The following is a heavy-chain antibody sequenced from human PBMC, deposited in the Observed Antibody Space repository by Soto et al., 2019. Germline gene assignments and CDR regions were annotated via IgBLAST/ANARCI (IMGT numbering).Heavy chain of an antibody. D-gene: IGHD3-16*02. Sequence: QVQLVESGGGVVQPGRSLRLSCAASGFTFNSYGMHWVRQAPGKGLAWVAAISFDGNIQYYGDSVKGRFTISRDNSKNTLNLQMDSLRTEDTAVYYCATVSERSMITFGGVIAYWGQGTLVTVSS. J-gene: IGHJ4*02. V-gene: IGHV3-30*03. CDR2: ISFDGNIQ. CDR1: GFTFNSYG. CDR3: ATVSERSMITFGGVIAY.